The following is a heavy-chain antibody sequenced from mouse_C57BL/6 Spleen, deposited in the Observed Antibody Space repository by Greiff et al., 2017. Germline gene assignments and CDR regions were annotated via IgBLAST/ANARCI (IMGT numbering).Heavy chain of an antibody. CDR1: GYSITSGYY. CDR2: ISYDGSN. D-gene: IGHD1-1*01. V-gene: IGHV3-6*01. CDR3: ARDGYGSSFDY. Sequence: EVQLVESGPGLVKPSQSLSLTCSVTGYSITSGYYWNWIRQFPGNILEWMGYISYDGSNNYNPSLKNRISITRDTSKNQVFLKLNSVTTEDTATYYCARDGYGSSFDYWGQGTTLTVSS. J-gene: IGHJ2*01.